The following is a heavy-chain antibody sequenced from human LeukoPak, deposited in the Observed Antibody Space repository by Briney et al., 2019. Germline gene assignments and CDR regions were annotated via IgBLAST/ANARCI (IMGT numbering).Heavy chain of an antibody. Sequence: GGSLRLSCAASGFRFSSYGMHWVRQDPDKGLEWVAIISYDGSNKYYAESVKGRFTISRDSSKNTLYLQMNSLRPEDTAVYYCAKVFQYSPQGGDYWGQGTLVTVSS. CDR2: ISYDGSNK. CDR1: GFRFSSYG. V-gene: IGHV3-30*18. J-gene: IGHJ4*02. D-gene: IGHD4-11*01. CDR3: AKVFQYSPQGGDY.